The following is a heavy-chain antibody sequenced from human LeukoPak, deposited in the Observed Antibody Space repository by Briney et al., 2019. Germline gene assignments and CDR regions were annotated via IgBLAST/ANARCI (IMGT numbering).Heavy chain of an antibody. CDR1: GFTVSSNY. CDR2: IYSGGST. D-gene: IGHD3-10*01. CDR3: ASRLWFGEAFDAFDI. J-gene: IGHJ3*02. Sequence: GGSLRLSCAASGFTVSSNYMSWVRQAPGKGLEWVSVIYSGGSTYYADSVKGRFTISRDNSKNTLYLQMNGLRAEDTAVYYCASRLWFGEAFDAFDIWGQGTMVTVSS. V-gene: IGHV3-66*01.